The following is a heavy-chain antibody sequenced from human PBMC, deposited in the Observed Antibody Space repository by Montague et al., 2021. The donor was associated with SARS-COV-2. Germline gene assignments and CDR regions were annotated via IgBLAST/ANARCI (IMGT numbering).Heavy chain of an antibody. Sequence: SETLSLTCTVSGGSISSYSWSWIRQPPGKGLEWIGSIFYSGSTNYNPSLKSRVTISVDTSKKQFSLKLSSVIAADTAVYYCARLGLGGYDILTGYYQSGMDVWGQGTTVTVSS. CDR3: ARLGLGGYDILTGYYQSGMDV. CDR1: GGSISSYS. D-gene: IGHD3-9*01. V-gene: IGHV4-59*12. J-gene: IGHJ6*02. CDR2: IFYSGST.